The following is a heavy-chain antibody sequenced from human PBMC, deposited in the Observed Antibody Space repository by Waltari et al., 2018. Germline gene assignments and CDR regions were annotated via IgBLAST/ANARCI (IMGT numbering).Heavy chain of an antibody. Sequence: EVQLVESGGGLVQPGGSLRLSCAASGFIFSSYWMSWVRQAPGKGLDWVANIKQDGSEKYYVDSVKGRFTISRDNAKNSLYLQMNSLRAEDTAVYYCASNGFLEWYLDYWGQGTLVTVSS. CDR1: GFIFSSYW. D-gene: IGHD3-3*01. CDR2: IKQDGSEK. J-gene: IGHJ4*02. CDR3: ASNGFLEWYLDY. V-gene: IGHV3-7*01.